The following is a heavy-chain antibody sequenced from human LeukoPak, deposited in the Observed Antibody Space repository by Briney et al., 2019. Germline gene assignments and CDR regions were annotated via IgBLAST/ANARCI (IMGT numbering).Heavy chain of an antibody. CDR2: VNGGNGNT. V-gene: IGHV1-3*01. D-gene: IGHD3-22*01. Sequence: ASVKVSCKASGYIFTNYAMHWVRQALGQRLEWMGWVNGGNGNTKYSQKFQDRVTITRDTSASTAYMELSSLRSEDTAVYYCARGGYYFDSSGNYFFDFWGQGTLVTVSS. J-gene: IGHJ4*02. CDR1: GYIFTNYA. CDR3: ARGGYYFDSSGNYFFDF.